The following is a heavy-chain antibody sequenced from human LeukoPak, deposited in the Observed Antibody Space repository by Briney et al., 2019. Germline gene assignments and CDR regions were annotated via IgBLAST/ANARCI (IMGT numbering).Heavy chain of an antibody. Sequence: SETLSLTCTVSGGSISSYYWSWIRQPAGKGLEWVGRIYTSGSTNYNPSLKRRVTISVDTSKNQFSLKLSSVTAADTAVYFCARGRYYYGSGSYTDYYYMDVWGKGTTVTISS. CDR2: IYTSGST. CDR3: ARGRYYYGSGSYTDYYYMDV. V-gene: IGHV4-4*07. J-gene: IGHJ6*03. D-gene: IGHD3-10*01. CDR1: GGSISSYY.